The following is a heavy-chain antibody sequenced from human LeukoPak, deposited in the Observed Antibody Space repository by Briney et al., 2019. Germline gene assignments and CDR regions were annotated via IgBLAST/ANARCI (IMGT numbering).Heavy chain of an antibody. CDR3: VKEYFGFAFDY. V-gene: IGHV3-23*01. J-gene: IGHJ4*02. CDR2: ITSSGDST. Sequence: GGSLRLSCAASGFTFSSYAMSWVRQAPGKGLEWVSDITSSGDSTYYADSVKGRFTISRDNPKNTLYLQMNSRRAEDTAIYYCVKEYFGFAFDYWGQGTVVTVSS. CDR1: GFTFSSYA. D-gene: IGHD3-9*01.